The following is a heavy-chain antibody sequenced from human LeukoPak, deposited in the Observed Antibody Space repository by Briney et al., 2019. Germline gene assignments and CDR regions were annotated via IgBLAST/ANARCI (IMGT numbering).Heavy chain of an antibody. CDR1: GGSISSSSFY. D-gene: IGHD5-12*01. V-gene: IGHV4-39*07. Sequence: PSETLSLTCTVSGGSISSSSFYWGWIRQPPGKGLEWVGSTYYSGSTDYNPSLKSRVAISVDTSKNQFSLKLSSVTAADTAVYFCARANSGYDPFDYWGQGTLVTVSS. CDR2: TYYSGST. J-gene: IGHJ4*02. CDR3: ARANSGYDPFDY.